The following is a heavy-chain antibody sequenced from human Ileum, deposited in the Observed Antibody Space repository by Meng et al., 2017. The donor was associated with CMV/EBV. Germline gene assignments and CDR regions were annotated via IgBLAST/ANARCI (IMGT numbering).Heavy chain of an antibody. J-gene: IGHJ4*02. CDR3: ATNFWSGYLSDF. D-gene: IGHD3-3*01. CDR2: IYYSGST. V-gene: IGHV4-59*01. CDR1: GGSISNYY. Sequence: ESLKISCTVSGGSISNYYWSWIRQPPGKGLEWIGYIYYSGSTNYNPSLKSRVTISVDTSKNQFSLKLSSVTAADTAVYYCATNFWSGYLSDFWGQGTLVTVSS.